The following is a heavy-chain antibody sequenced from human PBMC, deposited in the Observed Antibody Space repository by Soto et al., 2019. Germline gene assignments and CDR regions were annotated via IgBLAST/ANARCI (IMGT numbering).Heavy chain of an antibody. D-gene: IGHD2-8*01. CDR2: IYPGDSDT. CDR3: MRQLGVDADNWFHP. V-gene: IGHV5-51*01. J-gene: IGHJ5*02. CDR1: GYTVTSYW. Sequence: GESLKISCVASGYTVTSYWIGWVRQMPGKGLEWMGIIYPGDSDTRYSPSFRGQVTISADKSISTAYLQWSSLKASDTAMYYCMRQLGVDADNWFHPWGQGTLVTVS.